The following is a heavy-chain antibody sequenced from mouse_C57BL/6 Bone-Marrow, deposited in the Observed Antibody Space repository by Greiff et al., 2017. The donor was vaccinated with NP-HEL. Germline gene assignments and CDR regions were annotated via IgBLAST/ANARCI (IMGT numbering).Heavy chain of an antibody. Sequence: QVQLKQSGAELARPGASVKLSCKASGYTFTSYGISWVKQRTGQGLEWIGEIYPRSGNTYYNEKFKGKATLTADKSSSTAYMELRSLTSEDSAVYFCARRGFHFPFDYWGQGTTLTVSS. CDR1: GYTFTSYG. CDR2: IYPRSGNT. V-gene: IGHV1-81*01. J-gene: IGHJ2*01. CDR3: ARRGFHFPFDY. D-gene: IGHD3-1*01.